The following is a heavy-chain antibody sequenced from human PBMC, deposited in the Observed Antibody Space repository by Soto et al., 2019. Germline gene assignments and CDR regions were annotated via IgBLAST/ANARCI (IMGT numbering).Heavy chain of an antibody. V-gene: IGHV3-30*18. CDR1: GFTVSTYG. CDR3: AKESYYDSSDYNAFDI. J-gene: IGHJ3*02. D-gene: IGHD3-22*01. CDR2: ISYDGSDK. Sequence: GALRRSCPASGFTVSTYGMHWVRQAPGKGLEWVAVISYDGSDKYYADSVKGRFTISRDSSKNMLYLQMNSLRAEDTAIYYCAKESYYDSSDYNAFDIWGQGTMVTVSS.